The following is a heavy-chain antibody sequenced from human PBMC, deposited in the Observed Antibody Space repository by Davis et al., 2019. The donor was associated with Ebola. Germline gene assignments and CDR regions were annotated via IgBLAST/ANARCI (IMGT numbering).Heavy chain of an antibody. Sequence: MPSETLSLTCPPPGGSTSSSNWRSWLPQPPWKGLELICDIYHSGSTYYNPSLKSRVTISVDTSKNQFSLKLSSVTAADTAVYYCARVGHRFWSGYYPDDWGQGTLVTVSS. V-gene: IGHV4-4*02. CDR2: IYHSGST. D-gene: IGHD3-3*01. CDR3: ARVGHRFWSGYYPDD. J-gene: IGHJ4*02. CDR1: GGSTSSSNW.